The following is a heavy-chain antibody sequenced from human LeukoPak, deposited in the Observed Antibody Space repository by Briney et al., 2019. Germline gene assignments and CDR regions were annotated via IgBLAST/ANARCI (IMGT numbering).Heavy chain of an antibody. D-gene: IGHD3-3*01. J-gene: IGHJ4*02. Sequence: GGSLRLSCAASGFTVSSNHMSWVRQSPGKGLEWVSVTYTGGSTYYADFVKDRFSSARDTSKNTLDLQMNSLRAEDTAVYYCARFLGSLSYFDDWGQGTLVTVSS. CDR1: GFTVSSNH. V-gene: IGHV3-66*01. CDR2: TYTGGST. CDR3: ARFLGSLSYFDD.